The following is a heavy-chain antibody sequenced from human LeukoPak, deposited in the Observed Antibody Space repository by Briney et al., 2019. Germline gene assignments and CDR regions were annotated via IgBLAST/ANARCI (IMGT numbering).Heavy chain of an antibody. CDR1: GGSISSYY. CDR2: IDYSGST. J-gene: IGHJ4*02. V-gene: IGHV4-59*01. CDR3: ASSSFHSSGSFYDY. D-gene: IGHD3-22*01. Sequence: PSETLSLTCTVSGGSISSYYWSWIRQPPGKGLECIGYIDYSGSTKYSPPLKGRVTISVATSKSKSSLKLSSVTGADRAVYYCASSSFHSSGSFYDYWGQGTLVTVSS.